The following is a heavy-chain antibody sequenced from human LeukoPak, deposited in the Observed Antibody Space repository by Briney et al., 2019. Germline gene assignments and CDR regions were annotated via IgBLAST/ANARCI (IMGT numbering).Heavy chain of an antibody. D-gene: IGHD2-15*01. J-gene: IGHJ4*02. V-gene: IGHV1-18*01. CDR3: ARDWAGPYCSGGSCYPRDFDY. CDR2: ISAYNGNT. CDR1: GYTFTSYG. Sequence: ASVKVSCKASGYTFTSYGISWVRQAPGQGLEWMGWISAYNGNTNYAQKLQGRVTMTTDTSTSTAYMELRSLRSDDTAVYYCARDWAGPYCSGGSCYPRDFDYWGQGTLVTVSS.